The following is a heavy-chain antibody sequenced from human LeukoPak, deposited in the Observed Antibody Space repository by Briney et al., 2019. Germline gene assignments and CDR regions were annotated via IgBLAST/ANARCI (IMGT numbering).Heavy chain of an antibody. V-gene: IGHV3-30*02. Sequence: GGSLRLSCAASGFTFSSYGMHWVRQAPGKGLEWVAFIRYDGSNKYYADSVKGRFTISRDNSKNTLYLQMNSLRAEDTAVYYCAKDYITMIVVAPYYYFDYWGQGTLVTVSS. CDR1: GFTFSSYG. D-gene: IGHD3-22*01. J-gene: IGHJ4*02. CDR2: IRYDGSNK. CDR3: AKDYITMIVVAPYYYFDY.